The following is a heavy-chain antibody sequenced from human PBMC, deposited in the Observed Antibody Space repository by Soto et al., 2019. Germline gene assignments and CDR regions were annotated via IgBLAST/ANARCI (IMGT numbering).Heavy chain of an antibody. CDR2: IHQSGSP. Sequence: ASETLSLTCAVSNFSLSKVYYLGWIRQPPGKGLEWIGSIHQSGSPYYNPSLKSRLTISIDMSKKQFSLRLSSVTAADTAVYYCARGAPRGIIHDFDSWGQGSLVTVSS. V-gene: IGHV4-38-2*01. CDR3: ARGAPRGIIHDFDS. CDR1: NFSLSKVYY. J-gene: IGHJ4*02. D-gene: IGHD3-10*01.